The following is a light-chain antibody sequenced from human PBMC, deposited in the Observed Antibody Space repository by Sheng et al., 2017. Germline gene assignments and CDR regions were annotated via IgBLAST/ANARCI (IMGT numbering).Light chain of an antibody. J-gene: IGKJ1*01. CDR3: QQYGSSPPT. V-gene: IGKV3-15*01. CDR1: QTISTY. Sequence: VLTQSPATLSLSPGDTATLSCRASQTISTYLAWYQQKPGQAPRLLIYGASTRATGIPARFSGSGSGTEFTLTISSLQSEDSAVYYCQQYGSSPPTFGQGTKVAIE. CDR2: GAS.